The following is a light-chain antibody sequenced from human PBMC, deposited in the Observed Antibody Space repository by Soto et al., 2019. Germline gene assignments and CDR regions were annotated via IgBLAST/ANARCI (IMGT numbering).Light chain of an antibody. CDR2: DVS. CDR1: SSDVGGYNY. V-gene: IGLV2-14*03. Sequence: QSALTQPASVSGSPGQTITISCTGTSSDVGGYNYVSWYQQHPGKAPKLLIYDVSYRPSGVSNRFSGSKSGNTASLTISGLQAEDEADYFCSSYSRRSTYVFGTGTKV. J-gene: IGLJ1*01. CDR3: SSYSRRSTYV.